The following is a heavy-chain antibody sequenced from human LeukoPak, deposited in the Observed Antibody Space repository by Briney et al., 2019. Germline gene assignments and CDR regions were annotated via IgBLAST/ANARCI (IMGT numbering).Heavy chain of an antibody. Sequence: SETLSLTCTVSGGSISSYYWSWLRQPPGKGLGWLGYIYYSGGTNYNPSLKSRVTISVDTSKIHFSLKLSSVTAADTAAYYCARHRGGFDLWGQGTMVTVSS. D-gene: IGHD2-15*01. CDR3: ARHRGGFDL. CDR1: GGSISSYY. V-gene: IGHV4-59*01. J-gene: IGHJ3*01. CDR2: IYYSGGT.